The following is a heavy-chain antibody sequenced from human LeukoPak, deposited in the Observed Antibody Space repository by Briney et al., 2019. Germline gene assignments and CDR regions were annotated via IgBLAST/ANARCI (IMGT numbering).Heavy chain of an antibody. CDR1: GGTFSSYA. CDR3: ARASDFGGYYGSVDY. D-gene: IGHD3-10*01. CDR2: IIPIFGTA. J-gene: IGHJ4*02. V-gene: IGHV1-69*13. Sequence: GASVKVSCKASGGTFSSYAISWVRQAPGQGLEWMGGIIPIFGTANYAQKFQGRVTITADESTSTAYMELSSLRSEDTAVYYCARASDFGGYYGSVDYWGQGTLVTVSS.